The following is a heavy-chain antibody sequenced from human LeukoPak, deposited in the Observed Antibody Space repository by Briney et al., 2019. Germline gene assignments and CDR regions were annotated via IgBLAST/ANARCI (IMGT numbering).Heavy chain of an antibody. CDR3: AKLASGSSGDFDY. Sequence: GGSLRLSCAASGFTFSSYWMSWVRQAPGKGLEWVANIKQDGSEKYYVDSVKGRFTISRDNAKNSLYLQMNSLRAEDTALYYCAKLASGSSGDFDYWGQGTLVTVSS. CDR2: IKQDGSEK. V-gene: IGHV3-7*03. J-gene: IGHJ4*02. CDR1: GFTFSSYW. D-gene: IGHD1-26*01.